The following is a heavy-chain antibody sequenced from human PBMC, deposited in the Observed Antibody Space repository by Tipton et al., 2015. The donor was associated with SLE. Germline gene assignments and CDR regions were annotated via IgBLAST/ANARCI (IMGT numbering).Heavy chain of an antibody. Sequence: TLSLTCAVYGGSFSGYYWSWIRQPPGKGLEWIGYIYYSGSTNYNPSLKSRVTISVDTSKNQFSLKLSSVTAADTAVYYCARFTVTTRAFDIWGQGTMVTVSS. CDR1: GGSFSGYY. CDR2: IYYSGST. D-gene: IGHD4-17*01. CDR3: ARFTVTTRAFDI. V-gene: IGHV4-59*12. J-gene: IGHJ3*02.